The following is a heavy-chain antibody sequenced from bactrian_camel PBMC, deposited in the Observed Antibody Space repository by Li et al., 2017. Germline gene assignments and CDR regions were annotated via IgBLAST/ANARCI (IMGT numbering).Heavy chain of an antibody. CDR3: AKDYNGGRNYGVSWYSH. V-gene: IGHV3-1*01. D-gene: IGHD6*01. J-gene: IGHJ4*01. Sequence: VQLVESGGGLVQAGGSLRLSCAASGFTFTDYAMTWIRQAPGKGLEWVSSITWSGDDTDYADSVKGQFTISRNNAKNTLYLQLNSLKTEDTAMYYCAKDYNGGRNYGVSWYSHWGQGTQVTVS. CDR1: GFTFTDYA. CDR2: ITWSGDDT.